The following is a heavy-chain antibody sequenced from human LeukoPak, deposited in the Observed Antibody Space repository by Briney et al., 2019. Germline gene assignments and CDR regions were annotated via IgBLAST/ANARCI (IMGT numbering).Heavy chain of an antibody. D-gene: IGHD6-13*01. CDR2: ISSSSASI. Sequence: PGESLRLSCAASGFTFSSYSMNWVRQAPGKGLEWVSSISSSSASILYADSVKGRFTIFRDNAKNSLYLQMNSLRAEDTAVYYCARDLEEMWEQQPAPGVDVWGQGTTVTVSS. J-gene: IGHJ6*02. CDR1: GFTFSSYS. CDR3: ARDLEEMWEQQPAPGVDV. V-gene: IGHV3-21*01.